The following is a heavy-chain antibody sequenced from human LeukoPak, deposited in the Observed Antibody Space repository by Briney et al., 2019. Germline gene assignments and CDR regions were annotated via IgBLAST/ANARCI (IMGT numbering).Heavy chain of an antibody. J-gene: IGHJ4*02. V-gene: IGHV3-23*01. Sequence: GGSLRLSCAVSGITLSNYAMTWVRQAPGRGLEWVAGISGSGGGKNYADSVKGRFTISRDNYKNTLYLQMNSLGAEDTAVYFCAKRGVVIRVILVGLHKEAYYFDSWGQGALVTVSS. CDR1: GITLSNYA. CDR3: AKRGVVIRVILVGLHKEAYYFDS. D-gene: IGHD3-22*01. CDR2: ISGSGGGK.